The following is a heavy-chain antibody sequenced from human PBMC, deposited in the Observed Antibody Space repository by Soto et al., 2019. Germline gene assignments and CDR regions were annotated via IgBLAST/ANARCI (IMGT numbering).Heavy chain of an antibody. CDR3: TRVGDMITFGGVIVPTTFDY. J-gene: IGHJ4*02. Sequence: GGSLRLSCTASGFTFGDYAMSWVRQAPGKGLEWVGFIRSKAYGGTTEYAASVKGRFTISRDDSKSIAYLQMNSLKTEDTAVYYCTRVGDMITFGGVIVPTTFDYWGQGTLVTV. CDR1: GFTFGDYA. D-gene: IGHD3-16*02. CDR2: IRSKAYGGTT. V-gene: IGHV3-49*04.